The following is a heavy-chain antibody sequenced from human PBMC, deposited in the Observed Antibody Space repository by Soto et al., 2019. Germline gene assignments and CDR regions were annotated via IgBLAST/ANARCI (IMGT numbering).Heavy chain of an antibody. Sequence: GGSLRLSCSASGFTFSSYAMHWVRQAPGKGLEYVSAISSNGGSTYYADSVKGRFTIPRDNSKNTLYLQMSSLRAEDTAVYYCVKDAGYCGGDCYSLLDYWGQGTLVTVSS. D-gene: IGHD2-21*02. CDR1: GFTFSSYA. CDR2: ISSNGGST. J-gene: IGHJ4*02. V-gene: IGHV3-64D*08. CDR3: VKDAGYCGGDCYSLLDY.